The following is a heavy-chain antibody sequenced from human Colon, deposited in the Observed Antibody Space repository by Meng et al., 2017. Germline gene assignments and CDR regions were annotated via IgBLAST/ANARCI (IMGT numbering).Heavy chain of an antibody. D-gene: IGHD6-19*01. CDR1: GFTFSNHD. Sequence: GESLKISCAASGFTFSNHDIHWVRQAPGKGLEWVAVMWADGYTTHYTDSVRSRFTTSTDSSKNTAYLQANSLRAEDTAVYYCARDLGITVTGPYNDVFDIWGQGTMVTVSS. J-gene: IGHJ3*02. CDR2: MWADGYTT. V-gene: IGHV3-33*01. CDR3: ARDLGITVTGPYNDVFDI.